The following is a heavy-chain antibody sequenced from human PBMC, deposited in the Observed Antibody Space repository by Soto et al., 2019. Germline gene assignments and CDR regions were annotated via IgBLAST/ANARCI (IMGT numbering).Heavy chain of an antibody. CDR3: AKVAHNHYDFLTGTYFYYGMDV. CDR1: GFTFSSYA. J-gene: IGHJ6*02. D-gene: IGHD3-9*01. Sequence: EVQLLESGGGLVQPGGSLRLSCAASGFTFSSYAMSWVRQAPGKGLEWVSSISGSGGSTYYADSVKGRFTISRDNSKNTLYLQMDSLRAEDTAVYYCAKVAHNHYDFLTGTYFYYGMDVWGQGTTVTVSS. CDR2: ISGSGGST. V-gene: IGHV3-23*01.